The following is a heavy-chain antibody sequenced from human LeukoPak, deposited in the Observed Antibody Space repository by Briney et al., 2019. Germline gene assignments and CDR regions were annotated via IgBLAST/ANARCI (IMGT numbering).Heavy chain of an antibody. Sequence: GGSLRLSCAASGFTFSSYAMSWIRQAPGKGLEWVSAISGSGGSTYYADSVKGRFTISRDNSKNTLYLKMNSLRAEDTAVYYCAKHKGDIVVVVAATLTAWFDPWGQGTLVTVSS. CDR3: AKHKGDIVVVVAATLTAWFDP. V-gene: IGHV3-23*01. CDR2: ISGSGGST. CDR1: GFTFSSYA. D-gene: IGHD2-15*01. J-gene: IGHJ5*02.